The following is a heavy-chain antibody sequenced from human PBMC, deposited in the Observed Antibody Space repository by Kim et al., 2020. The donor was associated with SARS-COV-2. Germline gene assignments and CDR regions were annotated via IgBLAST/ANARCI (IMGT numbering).Heavy chain of an antibody. V-gene: IGHV3-21*01. CDR3: GRRTPGTIAVAL. CDR1: GFTFSSYS. CDR2: ISSSSSYI. J-gene: IGHJ4*02. D-gene: IGHD6-19*01. Sequence: GGSLRLSCAASGFTFSSYSMNWVRQAPGKGLEWVSSISSSSSYIYYADSVKGRFTISRDNAKNSLYLQMNSLRAEDTAVYYCGRRTPGTIAVALWGQGTLVTVSS.